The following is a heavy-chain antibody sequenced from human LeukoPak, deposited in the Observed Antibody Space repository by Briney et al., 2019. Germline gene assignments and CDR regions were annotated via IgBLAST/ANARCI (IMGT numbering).Heavy chain of an antibody. Sequence: SETLSLTCLVSVCFNRYHFWNWLRQPPGKGLEWIGYIYYSGSTNYNPSLKSRVTISIRTSRNQFSLKLSSVTAADTAVYYCARGDTAMVPIEDWGQGTLVIVSS. CDR2: IYYSGST. D-gene: IGHD5-18*01. CDR1: VCFNRYHF. CDR3: ARGDTAMVPIED. J-gene: IGHJ4*02. V-gene: IGHV4-59*11.